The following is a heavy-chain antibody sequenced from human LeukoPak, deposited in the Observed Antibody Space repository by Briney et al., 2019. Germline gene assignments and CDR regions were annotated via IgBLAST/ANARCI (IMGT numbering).Heavy chain of an antibody. V-gene: IGHV3-23*01. D-gene: IGHD4/OR15-4a*01. CDR3: AKGLLDPNLVLNY. Sequence: GGSLRLSCAASGFTFSNYAMTWVRQAPGKGLEWVSSFSASGGRTYYADSVKGRFTISRDNSKNTLYLQLNSLRAEDTAVYFCAKGLLDPNLVLNYWGQGTLVTVSS. CDR1: GFTFSNYA. J-gene: IGHJ4*02. CDR2: FSASGGRT.